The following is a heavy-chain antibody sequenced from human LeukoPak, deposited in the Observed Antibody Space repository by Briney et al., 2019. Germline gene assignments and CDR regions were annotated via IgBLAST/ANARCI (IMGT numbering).Heavy chain of an antibody. D-gene: IGHD1-1*01. CDR1: GYTFTSYG. V-gene: IGHV1-18*01. CDR2: ISAYNGNT. Sequence: ASVTVSCTASGYTFTSYGISWVRQAPGQGLEWMGWISAYNGNTNYAQKLQGRVTMTTDTSTSTAYMELRSLRFDDTAVYYCARALLGSGDYWGQGTLVTVSS. CDR3: ARALLGSGDY. J-gene: IGHJ4*02.